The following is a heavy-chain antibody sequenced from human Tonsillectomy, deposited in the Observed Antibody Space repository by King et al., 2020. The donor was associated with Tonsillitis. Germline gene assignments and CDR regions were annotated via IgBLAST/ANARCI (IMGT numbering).Heavy chain of an antibody. D-gene: IGHD6-19*01. CDR2: INPSSGGT. CDR1: GYTFTGYY. CDR3: ARDPPREGVAGKGAF. Sequence: QLVQSGAEMKKPGASVKVSCKASGYTFTGYYMHWVRQAPGQGLEWMGWINPSSGGTNYAQKCRGRVTLTRDTSISTAYMELSRLISDDTAVYFCARDPPREGVAGKGAFWGQGTLVTVSS. V-gene: IGHV1-2*02. J-gene: IGHJ4*02.